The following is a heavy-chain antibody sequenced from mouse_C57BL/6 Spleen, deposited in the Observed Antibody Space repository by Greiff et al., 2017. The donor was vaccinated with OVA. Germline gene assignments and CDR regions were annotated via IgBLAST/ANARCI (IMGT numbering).Heavy chain of an antibody. D-gene: IGHD2-3*01. CDR3: ARGRDGDGYYLDY. Sequence: DVKLVESEGGLVQPGSSMKLSCTASGFTFSDYYMAWVRQVPGQGLEWVANINSDGGGTYYMDYLKSRFIIPRDNPTNIVYMQMSSLKSEDTATYYCARGRDGDGYYLDYWGQGTTLTVSS. J-gene: IGHJ2*01. CDR1: GFTFSDYY. V-gene: IGHV5-16*01. CDR2: INSDGGGT.